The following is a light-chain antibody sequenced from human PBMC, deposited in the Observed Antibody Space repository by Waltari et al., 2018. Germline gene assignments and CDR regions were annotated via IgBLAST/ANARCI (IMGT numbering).Light chain of an antibody. CDR2: EVS. J-gene: IGLJ3*02. CDR1: NSDVGSYDR. V-gene: IGLV2-23*02. Sequence: QSALTQPASVSGSPGQSITISCTGTNSDVGSYDRVSWYQQHPGKAPKVMISEVSKRPSGVSNRFSGSKSSNTASLTISGLQAEDEADYYCCSYAGSSTFDWVFGGGTKLTVL. CDR3: CSYAGSSTFDWV.